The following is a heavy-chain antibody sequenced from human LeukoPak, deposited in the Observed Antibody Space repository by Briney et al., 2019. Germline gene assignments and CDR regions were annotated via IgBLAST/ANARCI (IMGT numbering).Heavy chain of an antibody. Sequence: ASVKVSCKASGYTFTGYYMHWVRQAPGQGLEWMGRINPNSGGTNYAQKFQGRVTMTRDTSISTAYMELSRLRSDDTAVYYCARGLSGWYLESYFDYWGQGTLVTVSS. D-gene: IGHD6-19*01. CDR2: INPNSGGT. V-gene: IGHV1-2*06. CDR1: GYTFTGYY. J-gene: IGHJ4*02. CDR3: ARGLSGWYLESYFDY.